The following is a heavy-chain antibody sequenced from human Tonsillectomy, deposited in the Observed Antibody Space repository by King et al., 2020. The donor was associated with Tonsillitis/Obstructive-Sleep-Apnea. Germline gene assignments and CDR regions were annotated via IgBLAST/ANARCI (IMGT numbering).Heavy chain of an antibody. CDR2: INSDGSST. CDR1: GFTFSSYW. D-gene: IGHD4-11*01. V-gene: IGHV3-74*02. J-gene: IGHJ4*02. Sequence: VQLVESGGGLVQPGGSLRLSCAASGFTFSSYWMHWVRQAPGKGLVWVSRINSDGSSTNYADSVKGRFTISRDNAKNTLYLQMNSLRAEDTAVYYCASAVTVTTAFDYWGQGTLVTVSS. CDR3: ASAVTVTTAFDY.